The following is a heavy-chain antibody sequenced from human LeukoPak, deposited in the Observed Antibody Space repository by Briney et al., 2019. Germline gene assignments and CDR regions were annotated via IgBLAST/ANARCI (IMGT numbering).Heavy chain of an antibody. CDR3: GKTDIYFNPIDY. V-gene: IGHV4-4*02. CDR2: IRRAGRT. J-gene: IGHJ4*02. D-gene: IGHD3-9*01. Sequence: SETLSLTCAVSGVSISSSEWWIWVRQPPGQGLEWIGEIRRAGRTRYNPSLKSRVTISMDYSKNQFSLKLTSVTAADTAIYYCGKTDIYFNPIDYWGPGSLVTVSS. CDR1: GVSISSSEW.